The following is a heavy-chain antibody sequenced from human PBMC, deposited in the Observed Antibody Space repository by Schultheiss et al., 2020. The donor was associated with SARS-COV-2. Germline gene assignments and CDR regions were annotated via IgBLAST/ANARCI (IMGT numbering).Heavy chain of an antibody. D-gene: IGHD2-2*02. Sequence: GESLKISCAASGFTFSSYAMHWVRQAPGKGLEYVSAISSNGGSTYYANSVKGRFTISRDNSKNTLYLQMGSLRAEDMAVYYCARGLGGYQLLYPGGWFDPWGQGTLVTVSS. CDR3: ARGLGGYQLLYPGGWFDP. CDR2: ISSNGGST. J-gene: IGHJ5*02. V-gene: IGHV3-64*01. CDR1: GFTFSSYA.